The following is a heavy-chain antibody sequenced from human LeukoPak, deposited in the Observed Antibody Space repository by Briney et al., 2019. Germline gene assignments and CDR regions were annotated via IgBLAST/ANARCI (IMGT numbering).Heavy chain of an antibody. CDR3: ARDRQGGKTPDAFDI. CDR1: GLTVSRNY. Sequence: SGGSLRLSCAASGLTVSRNYMSWVRQAPGEGLESVSVIYSGGSTYYADSVRGRFTISRDNAKNTLYLQMNSLRVEDTAVYYCARDRQGGKTPDAFDIWGQGTMVTVSS. V-gene: IGHV3-53*01. J-gene: IGHJ3*02. D-gene: IGHD6-6*01. CDR2: IYSGGST.